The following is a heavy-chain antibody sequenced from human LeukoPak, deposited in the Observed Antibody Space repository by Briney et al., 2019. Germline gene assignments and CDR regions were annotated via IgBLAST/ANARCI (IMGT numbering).Heavy chain of an antibody. V-gene: IGHV4-59*01. Sequence: PSETLSLTCTVSGGSISSYYWSWIRQPPGKGLEWIGYIYYSGSTNYNPSLKSRVTISVDTSKNQFSLKLSSVTAADTAVYYCAREGRYYDSSGYYYALDYWGQGTLVTVSS. CDR3: AREGRYYDSSGYYYALDY. CDR1: GGSISSYY. CDR2: IYYSGST. D-gene: IGHD3-22*01. J-gene: IGHJ4*02.